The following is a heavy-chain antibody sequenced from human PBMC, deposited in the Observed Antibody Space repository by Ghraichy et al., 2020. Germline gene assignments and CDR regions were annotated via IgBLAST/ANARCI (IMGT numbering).Heavy chain of an antibody. CDR1: GFSFGDYD. CDR2: IGTLGDT. J-gene: IGHJ4*02. CDR3: ARGLQGYRNYTNCPFDQ. V-gene: IGHV3-13*01. Sequence: GGSLRLSCVVSGFSFGDYDMHWVRQATGRGLEWVSSIGTLGDTYYPGSVVGRFTISRENATDSLYLQMNSLRAGDTAVYYCARGLQGYRNYTNCPFDQWGQGTLVTVSS. D-gene: IGHD2-2*01.